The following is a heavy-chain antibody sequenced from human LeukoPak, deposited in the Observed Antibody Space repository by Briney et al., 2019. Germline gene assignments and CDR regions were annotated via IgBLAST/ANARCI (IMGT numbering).Heavy chain of an antibody. J-gene: IGHJ4*02. V-gene: IGHV1-58*01. Sequence: GASVKVSCKASGFTFTSSAVQWVRQARGQRLKWIGWIVVGSGNTNYAQKFQERVTITRDMSTSTAYMELSSLRSEDTAVYYCAAGNYGSSWYAKFDYWGQGTLVTVSS. CDR3: AAGNYGSSWYAKFDY. CDR1: GFTFTSSA. D-gene: IGHD6-13*01. CDR2: IVVGSGNT.